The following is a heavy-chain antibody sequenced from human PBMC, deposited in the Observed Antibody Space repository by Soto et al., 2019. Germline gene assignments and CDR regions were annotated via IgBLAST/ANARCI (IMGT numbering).Heavy chain of an antibody. V-gene: IGHV4-34*01. Sequence: PSETLSLTCTVSGGSISGYYWSWIRQPPGKGLEWIGEINHSGSTNYNPSLKSRVTISVDTSKNQFSLKLSSVTAADTAVYYCAREAPRDLNWFDPWGQGTLVTVSS. CDR2: INHSGST. CDR3: AREAPRDLNWFDP. CDR1: GGSISGYY. J-gene: IGHJ5*02.